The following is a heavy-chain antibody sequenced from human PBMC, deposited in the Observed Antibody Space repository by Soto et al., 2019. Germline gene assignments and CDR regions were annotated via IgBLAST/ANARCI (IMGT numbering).Heavy chain of an antibody. V-gene: IGHV4-39*01. D-gene: IGHD3-16*01. CDR3: GRKKGDRGGWHLFDY. CDR2: ISYSGST. J-gene: IGHJ4*02. CDR1: GGSISSGGYY. Sequence: SETLSLTCTVSGGSISSGGYYWGWIRQPPGKGLEWIGSISYSGSTYYSPSLKSRVTISVDTSKNQFSLKLSSVTAADTAVYYCGRKKGDRGGWHLFDYWGQGILVTVSS.